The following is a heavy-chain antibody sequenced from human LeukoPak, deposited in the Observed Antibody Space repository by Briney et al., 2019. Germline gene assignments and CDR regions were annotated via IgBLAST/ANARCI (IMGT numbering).Heavy chain of an antibody. CDR1: AYTSPNYG. CDR3: ALPAKGAFFYYYMEV. D-gene: IGHD2-2*01. J-gene: IGHJ6*03. Sequence: ASVKVSCKASAYTSPNYGITWVRQAPGRGLEWMGWISTYNGNTQYAQKFQGRVTMTTDTPTKTVYMELSNLGSNDTAVYYCALPAKGAFFYYYMEVWGKGTTVTVSS. V-gene: IGHV1-18*01. CDR2: ISTYNGNT.